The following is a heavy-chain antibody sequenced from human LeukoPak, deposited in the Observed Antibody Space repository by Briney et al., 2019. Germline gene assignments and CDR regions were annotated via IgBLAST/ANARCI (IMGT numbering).Heavy chain of an antibody. J-gene: IGHJ4*02. V-gene: IGHV3-30*02. CDR3: AKGLLPTRNYYFDY. CDR1: GFTFSSYG. D-gene: IGHD1-26*01. CDR2: IRYDGSNK. Sequence: GGSLRFSCSASGFTFSSYGMHWVRQAPGKGLEGGAFIRYDGSNKYSTDSMKGRFTTSRDNSKNTLYLQMNSLRAGDTAVFYCAKGLLPTRNYYFDYWGQGTLVTVSS.